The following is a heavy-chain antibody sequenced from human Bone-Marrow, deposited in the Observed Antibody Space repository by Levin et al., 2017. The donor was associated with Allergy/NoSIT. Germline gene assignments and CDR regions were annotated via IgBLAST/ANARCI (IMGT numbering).Heavy chain of an antibody. D-gene: IGHD4-17*01. V-gene: IGHV4-30-2*01. CDR1: GGSISSGGYS. Sequence: SETLSLTCAVSGGSISSGGYSWSWIRQPPGKGLEWIGYIYHSGSTYYNPSLKSRVTISVDRSKNQFSLKLSSVTAADTAVYYCARGKFGTVTTFRRRHLNWFDPWGQGTLVTVSS. CDR2: IYHSGST. J-gene: IGHJ5*02. CDR3: ARGKFGTVTTFRRRHLNWFDP.